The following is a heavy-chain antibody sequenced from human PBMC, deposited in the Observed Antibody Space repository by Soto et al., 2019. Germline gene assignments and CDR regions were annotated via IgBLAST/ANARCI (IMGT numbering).Heavy chain of an antibody. D-gene: IGHD2-2*01. CDR2: IGESGTPT. Sequence: EVQLLESGGVLVQPGGSLRLSFAASGFTFSSYAMKWVRQAPGKGLEWVSLIGESGTPTYYADSVKGRFTISRDNSGNTLFLEMYSLRAEDTAVYYCARYIPGVRYYGMDVWGQGTTVTVSS. J-gene: IGHJ6*02. CDR1: GFTFSSYA. V-gene: IGHV3-23*01. CDR3: ARYIPGVRYYGMDV.